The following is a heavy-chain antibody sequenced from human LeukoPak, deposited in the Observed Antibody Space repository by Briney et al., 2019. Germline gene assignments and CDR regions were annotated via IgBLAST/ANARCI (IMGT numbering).Heavy chain of an antibody. D-gene: IGHD3-10*01. Sequence: GGSLRLSCAASGFTFSSYWMSWVRQAPGKGLEWVANIKQDGSEKYYVDSVKRRFTISRDNAKNSLYLQMNSLRAEDTAVYYCARGDGYGSGSSRDYWGQGTLVTVSS. J-gene: IGHJ4*02. CDR3: ARGDGYGSGSSRDY. CDR2: IKQDGSEK. CDR1: GFTFSSYW. V-gene: IGHV3-7*01.